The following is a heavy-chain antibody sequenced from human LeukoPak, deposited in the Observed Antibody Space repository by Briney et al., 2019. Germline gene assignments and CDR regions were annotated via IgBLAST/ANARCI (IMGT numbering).Heavy chain of an antibody. J-gene: IGHJ4*02. CDR2: IDSDGSTT. CDR1: GFTLNRFC. V-gene: IGHV3-74*01. D-gene: IGHD6-13*01. Sequence: RGGSLTLLCAVSGFTLNRFCVHWVPQAPGKGLVWVSHIDSDGSTTTYADSVKGRFPISRDNAKNTVHLQMNSLRAEDTAVYFCARYLPEEGLAFWRRRTPVNVSS. CDR3: ARYLPEEGLAF.